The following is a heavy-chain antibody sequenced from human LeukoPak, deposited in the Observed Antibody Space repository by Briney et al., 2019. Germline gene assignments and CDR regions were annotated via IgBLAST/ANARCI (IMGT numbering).Heavy chain of an antibody. CDR2: IYYSGST. J-gene: IGHJ3*02. CDR3: ARPVPCSSTSCYHAFDI. V-gene: IGHV4-59*08. CDR1: GGSISGYY. Sequence: PSETLSLTCTVSGGSISGYYWSWIRQPPGKGLEWIGYIYYSGSTNYNPSLKSRVTISVDTSKNQFSLKLSSVTAADTAVYYCARPVPCSSTSCYHAFDIWGQGTMVTVS. D-gene: IGHD2-2*01.